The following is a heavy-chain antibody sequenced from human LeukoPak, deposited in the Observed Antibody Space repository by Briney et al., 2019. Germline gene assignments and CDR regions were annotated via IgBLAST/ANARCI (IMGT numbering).Heavy chain of an antibody. V-gene: IGHV4-59*01. D-gene: IGHD1-26*01. Sequence: SETLSLTCTVSGGSISGYYWSWIRQPPGKGLEWIGYIYYSGSTNYNPSLKSRVTISVDASKNQVSLKLSSVTAADTAVYYCARVPLYSGTYYFDYWGQGTLVTVSS. J-gene: IGHJ4*02. CDR3: ARVPLYSGTYYFDY. CDR1: GGSISGYY. CDR2: IYYSGST.